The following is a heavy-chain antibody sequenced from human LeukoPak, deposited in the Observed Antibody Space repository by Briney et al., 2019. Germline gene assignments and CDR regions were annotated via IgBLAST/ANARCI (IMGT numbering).Heavy chain of an antibody. CDR2: IIPIFGTA. Sequence: SVKVSCKASGGTFSSYAISWVRQAPGQGLEWMGGIIPIFGTANYAQKFQGRVTITTDESTSTAYMELSNLRSEDTAVYYCARGGRYYDSSGYYRFDYWGQGTLVTVSS. J-gene: IGHJ4*02. CDR1: GGTFSSYA. CDR3: ARGGRYYDSSGYYRFDY. V-gene: IGHV1-69*05. D-gene: IGHD3-22*01.